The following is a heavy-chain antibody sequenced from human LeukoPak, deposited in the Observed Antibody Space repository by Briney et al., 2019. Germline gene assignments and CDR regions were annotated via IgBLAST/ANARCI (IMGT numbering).Heavy chain of an antibody. J-gene: IGHJ4*02. Sequence: SETLSLTCAVYGGSFSGYYWSWIRQPPGKGLEWIGEINHSGSTNYNPSLKSRVTISVDTSKNQFSLKLSSVTAADTAVYYCARGTIFGVVITLFDYWGQGTLVTVSS. CDR3: ARGTIFGVVITLFDY. D-gene: IGHD3-3*01. CDR2: INHSGST. CDR1: GGSFSGYY. V-gene: IGHV4-34*01.